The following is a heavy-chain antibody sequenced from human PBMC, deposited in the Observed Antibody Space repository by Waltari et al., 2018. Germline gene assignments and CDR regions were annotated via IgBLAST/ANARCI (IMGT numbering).Heavy chain of an antibody. V-gene: IGHV3-30-3*01. J-gene: IGHJ6*02. D-gene: IGHD3-3*01. CDR3: ARHGGEGQSEFYYYGLDV. CDR2: ISYDGTKK. Sequence: QVHLVESGGGVVQPGRSLRLSCEGSGFTFPRYSVTWVRQAPGKGLEWVAVISYDGTKKYYADSVKGRLTISRDKFGSRLYLQIKSLRTEDTATYYCARHGGEGQSEFYYYGLDVWGQGTTVTVPS. CDR1: GFTFPRYS.